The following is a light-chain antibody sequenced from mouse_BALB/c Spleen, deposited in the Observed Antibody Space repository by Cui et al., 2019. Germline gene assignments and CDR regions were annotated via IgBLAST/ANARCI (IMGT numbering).Light chain of an antibody. CDR2: SAS. CDR3: QQYNSYPLT. CDR1: HNVVTN. V-gene: IGKV6-15*01. J-gene: IGKJ2*01. Sequence: SVITQPQKFTSQPVGGRVSVTCKASHNVVTNVAWYQQKPGQSPKALIYSASYRYGGVPDRFTGSGSGTDFTLTISNVQSEDLAEYFCQQYNSYPLTFGGGTKLEIK.